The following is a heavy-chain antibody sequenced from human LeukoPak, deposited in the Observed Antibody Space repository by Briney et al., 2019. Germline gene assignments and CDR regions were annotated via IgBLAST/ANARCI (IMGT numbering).Heavy chain of an antibody. CDR2: INWNGGST. J-gene: IGHJ5*02. CDR1: GFTFDDYD. Sequence: PGGSLRLTCAASGFTFDDYDMSWGRQAPRQGLEWGTGINWNGGSTGYADSVKGRFTISRDNAKDSLSLQMNSLRAEATALYDCSRDRARRFDPWRQGTLVTVSS. V-gene: IGHV3-20*01. CDR3: SRDRARRFDP.